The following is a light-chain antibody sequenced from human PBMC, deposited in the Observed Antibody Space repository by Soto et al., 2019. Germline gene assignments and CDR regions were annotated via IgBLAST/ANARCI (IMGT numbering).Light chain of an antibody. J-gene: IGKJ1*01. V-gene: IGKV3-15*01. CDR3: QQNNNWPPWT. CDR2: RSS. Sequence: EIVMTQSPATLSVSPGERASLYCRASQSVADNVAWYQQKPGQAPRLLIYRSSTRATGIPARFSGSGYGREFILTISSLQAEDVAVYHCQQNNNWPPWTFGQGTKVEIK. CDR1: QSVADN.